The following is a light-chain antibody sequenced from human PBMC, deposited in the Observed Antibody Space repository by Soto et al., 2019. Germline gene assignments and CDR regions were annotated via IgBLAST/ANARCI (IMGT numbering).Light chain of an antibody. J-gene: IGKJ1*01. CDR1: QTINNN. V-gene: IGKV3-15*01. CDR2: GAS. Sequence: DIVMTQSPATLSMSPGERATLSCRASQTINNNLAWNQQKPGQAPRLLIYGASTRATGIPDRFSGSGSGTEXXXXXXXLQSEDFAVYYCQQYDKWPWTFGQGTKVEIK. CDR3: QQYDKWPWT.